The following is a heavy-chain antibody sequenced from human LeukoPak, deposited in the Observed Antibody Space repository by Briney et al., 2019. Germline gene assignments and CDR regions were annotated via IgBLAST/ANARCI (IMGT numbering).Heavy chain of an antibody. J-gene: IGHJ4*02. CDR2: INSDGSGT. D-gene: IGHD5-24*01. CDR1: GFTFSSYA. Sequence: GGSLRLSCAASGFTFSSYAMSWVRQAPGKGLVWVSRINSDGSGTSYADSVKGRFTISRDNAKNTLYLQMHSLRAEDTAVYYCARALGYNWAVDYWGQGTLVSVSS. V-gene: IGHV3-74*01. CDR3: ARALGYNWAVDY.